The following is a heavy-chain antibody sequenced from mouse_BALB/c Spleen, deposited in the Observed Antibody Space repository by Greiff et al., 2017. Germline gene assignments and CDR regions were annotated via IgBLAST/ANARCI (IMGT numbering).Heavy chain of an antibody. CDR2: INPGSGGT. J-gene: IGHJ4*01. CDR3: ARNRDRAMDY. V-gene: IGHV1-54*03. CDR1: GYAFTNYL. D-gene: IGHD3-3*01. Sequence: QVQLQQSGAELVRPGTSVKVSCKASGYAFTNYLIEWVKQRPGQGLEWIGVINPGSGGTNYNEKFKGKATLTADKSSSTAYMQLSSLTSDDSAVYFCARNRDRAMDYWGQGTSVTVSS.